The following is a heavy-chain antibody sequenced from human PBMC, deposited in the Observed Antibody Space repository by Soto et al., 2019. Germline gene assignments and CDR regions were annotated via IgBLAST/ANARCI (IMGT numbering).Heavy chain of an antibody. D-gene: IGHD2-15*01. CDR2: INSDGSST. J-gene: IGHJ4*02. Sequence: SLRLSCAASGFTFSSYWMHWVRQAPGKGLVWVSRINSDGSSTTYADSVKGRFTISRDNAKNTLYLQLNSLRAEDTAVYYCARDQGYCSGGSCYVAGYWGQGTLVPVSS. V-gene: IGHV3-74*01. CDR3: ARDQGYCSGGSCYVAGY. CDR1: GFTFSSYW.